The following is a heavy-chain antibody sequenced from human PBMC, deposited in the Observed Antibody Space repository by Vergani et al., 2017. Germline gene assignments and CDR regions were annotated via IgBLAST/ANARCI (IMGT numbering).Heavy chain of an antibody. J-gene: IGHJ6*02. D-gene: IGHD2-21*01. Sequence: QVQLVESGGGVVQPGGSLRLSCAASGFTFSSYGMHWVRQAPGKGLEWVACIRYDGSNKYYADSVKGRFTISRDNSKNTLYLQMNSLRAEDTAVYYCAKELFGASSLDYYYGMDVWGQGTTVTVSS. CDR1: GFTFSSYG. CDR3: AKELFGASSLDYYYGMDV. CDR2: IRYDGSNK. V-gene: IGHV3-30*02.